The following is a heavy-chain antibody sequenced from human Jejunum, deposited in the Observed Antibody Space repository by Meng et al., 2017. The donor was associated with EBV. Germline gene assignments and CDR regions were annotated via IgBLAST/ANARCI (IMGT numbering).Heavy chain of an antibody. D-gene: IGHD1-26*01. CDR1: GGSISSSSYY. J-gene: IGHJ4*02. V-gene: IGHV4-39*01. CDR3: ARQGPSGRTFDY. Sequence: QPPLQDSGPGLVKPSETLALTCTVSGGSISSSSYYWGWIRQPPGKGLEWIGTYYNSGSTYYNPSLKSRVTISVDTSKNQFSLKLISVTAADTAAYYCARQGPSGRTFDYWGQGTLVTVSS. CDR2: YYNSGST.